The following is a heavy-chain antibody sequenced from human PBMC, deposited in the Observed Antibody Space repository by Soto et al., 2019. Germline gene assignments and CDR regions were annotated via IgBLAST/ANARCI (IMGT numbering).Heavy chain of an antibody. CDR2: ISGSGGST. CDR3: AKAPVYDFWSGYYTASSSHYYGMDV. CDR1: GFTFSSYA. V-gene: IGHV3-23*01. Sequence: PGGSLRLSCAASGFTFSSYAMSWVRQAPGKGLEWVSAISGSGGSTYYADSVKGRFTISRDNSKNTLYLQMNSLRAEDTAVYYCAKAPVYDFWSGYYTASSSHYYGMDVCGQGTTVTVSS. D-gene: IGHD3-3*01. J-gene: IGHJ6*02.